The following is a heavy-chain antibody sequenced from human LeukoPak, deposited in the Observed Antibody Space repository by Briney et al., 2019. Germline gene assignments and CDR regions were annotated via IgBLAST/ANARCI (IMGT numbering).Heavy chain of an antibody. CDR3: ARGSYNSGSLGFSQN. J-gene: IGHJ1*01. Sequence: GASVKVSCKASGGTFSSYAMNWVRQAPGQGLEWMGWINTHTGNPTYAQGFTGRFVFSLDASVSTAYLQISSLKADDTAVYYCARGSYNSGSLGFSQNWGQGTLVTVSS. CDR2: INTHTGNP. CDR1: GGTFSSYA. V-gene: IGHV7-4-1*02. D-gene: IGHD1-26*01.